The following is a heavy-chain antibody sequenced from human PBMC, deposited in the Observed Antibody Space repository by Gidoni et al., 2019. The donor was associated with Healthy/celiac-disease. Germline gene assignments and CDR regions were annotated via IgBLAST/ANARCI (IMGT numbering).Heavy chain of an antibody. J-gene: IGHJ4*02. CDR1: GFPFSSYE. CDR3: ARTVVVAARGSDY. D-gene: IGHD2-15*01. V-gene: IGHV3-48*03. CDR2: ISSSGSTI. Sequence: VQLVEYGGGLVQHGGSLRLSCAASGFPFSSYEMNWVRQAPGKGLEWFSYISSSGSTIYYADSVKGRFTISRDNAKNSLYLQMNSLRAEDTAVYYCARTVVVAARGSDYWGQGTLVTVSS.